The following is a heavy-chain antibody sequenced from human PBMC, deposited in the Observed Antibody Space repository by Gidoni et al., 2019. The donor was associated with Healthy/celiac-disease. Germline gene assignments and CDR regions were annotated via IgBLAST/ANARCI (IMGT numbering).Heavy chain of an antibody. V-gene: IGHV4-39*01. J-gene: IGHJ4*02. CDR2: IYYSGST. Sequence: QLQLQESGPGLVKPSETLSLTCTVSGGSISSSSYYWGWIRQPPGKGLEWIGSIYYSGSTYYNPSLKSRVTISVDTSKNQFSLKLSSVTAADTAVYYCASKGPVRYFDWLLNYWGQGTLVTVSS. D-gene: IGHD3-9*01. CDR1: GGSISSSSYY. CDR3: ASKGPVRYFDWLLNY.